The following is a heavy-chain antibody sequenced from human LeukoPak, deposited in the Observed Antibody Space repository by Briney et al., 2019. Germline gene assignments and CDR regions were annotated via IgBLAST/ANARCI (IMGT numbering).Heavy chain of an antibody. Sequence: SETLSLTCTVSGGSISSYYWSWIRQPPGKGLEWIGYIYYSGSTNYNPSLKGRVTISVDTSKNQFSLKLSSVTAADTAVYYCARDQSWNCYGSGSYWSYYYGMDVWGQGTTVTVSS. CDR2: IYYSGST. V-gene: IGHV4-59*01. D-gene: IGHD3-10*01. CDR1: GGSISSYY. CDR3: ARDQSWNCYGSGSYWSYYYGMDV. J-gene: IGHJ6*02.